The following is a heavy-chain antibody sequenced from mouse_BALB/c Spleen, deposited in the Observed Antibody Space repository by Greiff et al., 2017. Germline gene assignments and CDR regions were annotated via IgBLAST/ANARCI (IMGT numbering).Heavy chain of an antibody. CDR3: ARYSWDYYAMDY. CDR1: GFTFSSFG. J-gene: IGHJ4*01. D-gene: IGHD4-1*01. Sequence: DVKLVESGGGLVQPGGSRKLSCAASGFTFSSFGMHWVRQAPEKGLEWVAYISSGSSTIYYADTVKGRFTISRDNPKNTLFLQMTSLRSEDTAMYYCARYSWDYYAMDYWGQGTSVTVSS. V-gene: IGHV5-17*02. CDR2: ISSGSSTI.